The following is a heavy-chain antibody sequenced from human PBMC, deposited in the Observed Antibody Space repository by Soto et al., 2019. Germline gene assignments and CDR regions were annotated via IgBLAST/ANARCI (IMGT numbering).Heavy chain of an antibody. V-gene: IGHV5-51*01. CDR3: ARLPRDCNKSSCYYADY. D-gene: IGHD3-22*01. CDR1: GYDFNTNW. CDR2: MYPGDSDT. J-gene: IGHJ4*02. Sequence: ESRKISCRGSGYDFNTNWFGWVRQLPGRGLEWVGIMYPGDSDTRLHPSLQGHVTLSADVTVSTDFLQWRTLKTSDSGMYFCARLPRDCNKSSCYYADYRGRGPLRTGSS.